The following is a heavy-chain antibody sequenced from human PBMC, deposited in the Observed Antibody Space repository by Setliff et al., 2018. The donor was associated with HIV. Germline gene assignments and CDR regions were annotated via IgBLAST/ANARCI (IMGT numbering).Heavy chain of an antibody. J-gene: IGHJ3*02. CDR2: IGTAGDT. Sequence: LRLSCGASGFTFSNSWMHWVRQATGKGLEWVSAIGTAGDTYYPGSVKGRFTISRENAKNSLYLQMNSLRAGDTAVYYCARGGANVDTAMVGGVGLDAFDIWGQGTMVTVSS. CDR3: ARGGANVDTAMVGGVGLDAFDI. V-gene: IGHV3-13*01. D-gene: IGHD5-18*01. CDR1: GFTFSNSW.